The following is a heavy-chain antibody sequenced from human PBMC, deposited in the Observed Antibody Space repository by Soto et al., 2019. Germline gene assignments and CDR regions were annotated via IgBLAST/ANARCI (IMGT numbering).Heavy chain of an antibody. J-gene: IGHJ4*02. CDR1: GFTFSRVS. V-gene: IGHV3-21*03. CDR3: ARVAY. CDR2: ISIGSSDT. Sequence: PGGSLRLACEASGFTFSRVSMNWVRQVPGKGLEWVASISIGSSDTWYADSVKGRFIISXXXAXXSXFLXXNXPRPGDTAMYYCARVAYWGPGSQETVST.